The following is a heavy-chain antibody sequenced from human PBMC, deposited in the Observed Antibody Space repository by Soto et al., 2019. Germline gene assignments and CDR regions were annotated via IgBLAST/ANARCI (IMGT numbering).Heavy chain of an antibody. CDR1: GGSISSGDYY. CDR3: ARAHRGDYYFDY. J-gene: IGHJ4*02. D-gene: IGHD4-17*01. CDR2: IYYSGST. V-gene: IGHV4-30-4*01. Sequence: SETLSLTCTVSGGSISSGDYYWSWIRQPPGKGLEWIGYIYYSGSTYYNPSLKSRVTISVDTSKNQFSLKLSSVTAADTAVYYCARAHRGDYYFDYWGQGTLVTVSS.